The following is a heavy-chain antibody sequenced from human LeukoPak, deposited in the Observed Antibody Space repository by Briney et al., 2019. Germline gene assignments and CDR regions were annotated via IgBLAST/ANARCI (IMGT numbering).Heavy chain of an antibody. CDR1: GGSISSYY. Sequence: SETLSLTCTVSGGSISSYYWSWIRQPAGKGLEWIGRIYTSGSTNYNPSLKSRVTISVDTSKNQFSLKLSSVTAADTAVYYCARGIAAAGPGAFDIWGQGTMVTVSS. J-gene: IGHJ3*02. CDR3: ARGIAAAGPGAFDI. CDR2: IYTSGST. D-gene: IGHD6-13*01. V-gene: IGHV4-4*07.